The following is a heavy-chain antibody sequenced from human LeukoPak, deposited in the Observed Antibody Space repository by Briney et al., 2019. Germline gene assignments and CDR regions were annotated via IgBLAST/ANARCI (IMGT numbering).Heavy chain of an antibody. CDR1: GFTFSSYV. Sequence: PGRSLRLSCAASGFTFSSYVIHWVRQAPGKGLEWVAGIWYDGSNYYYADPVKGRFTISRDNSKNTLYLQMNSLRAEDTGVYYCARDGRALLRDFDYWGQGTLVTVSS. D-gene: IGHD1-26*01. CDR2: IWYDGSNY. J-gene: IGHJ4*02. CDR3: ARDGRALLRDFDY. V-gene: IGHV3-33*01.